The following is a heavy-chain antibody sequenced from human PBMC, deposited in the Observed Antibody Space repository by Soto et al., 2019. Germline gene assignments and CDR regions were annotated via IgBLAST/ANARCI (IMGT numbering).Heavy chain of an antibody. J-gene: IGHJ4*02. V-gene: IGHV2-5*01. CDR1: GFSISTSGEG. D-gene: IGHD5-12*01. CDR3: THFSGYEQFDY. CDR2: IYWNDDK. Sequence: SGPTLVNPTQTPTLTCTLSGFSISTSGEGVGWIRQPPGQALEWLAVIYWNDDKRYSPSLKSRLTITKDDSKNQVVLTMTNMDPVDTATYYCTHFSGYEQFDYWGQGTLVTVSS.